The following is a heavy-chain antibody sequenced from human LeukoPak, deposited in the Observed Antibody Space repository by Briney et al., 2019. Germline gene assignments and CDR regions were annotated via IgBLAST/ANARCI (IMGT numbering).Heavy chain of an antibody. V-gene: IGHV4-59*01. CDR1: GGSISSYY. Sequence: SETLSLTCTVSGGSISSYYWSWIRQPPGKGLEWIGYIYYRGSTNYNPSLKSRVTISVDTSKNQFSLKLSSVTAADTAVYYCARASSIFGSRSNYYGMDVWGQGTTVTVSS. J-gene: IGHJ6*02. CDR2: IYYRGST. D-gene: IGHD3-3*01. CDR3: ARASSIFGSRSNYYGMDV.